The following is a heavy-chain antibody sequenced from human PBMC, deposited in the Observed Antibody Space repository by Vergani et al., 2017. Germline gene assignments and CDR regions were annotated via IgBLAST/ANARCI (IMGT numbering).Heavy chain of an antibody. Sequence: VQLVQSGAEVKKPGSSVKISCKASGYSFTTYWIGWVRQMPGKGLEWMGIIYPGDSDTRYSPSFQGQVTISADKSISTAYLQWSSLRASDTAMYYCARHTMSSSWSSFDHWGQGTLVTVSS. D-gene: IGHD6-13*01. CDR1: GYSFTTYW. V-gene: IGHV5-51*01. CDR2: IYPGDSDT. CDR3: ARHTMSSSWSSFDH. J-gene: IGHJ4*02.